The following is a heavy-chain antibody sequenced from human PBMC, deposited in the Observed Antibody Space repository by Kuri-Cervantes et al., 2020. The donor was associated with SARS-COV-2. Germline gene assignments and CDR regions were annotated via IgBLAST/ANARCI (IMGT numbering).Heavy chain of an antibody. CDR2: ISGSGGST. CDR3: AKDLTFVVAAPAVIRATKALPIT. CDR1: GFTFSSYA. Sequence: GGFLRLSCAASGFTFSSYAMSWVRQAPGKGLEWVSAISGSGGSTYYADSVKGRFTISRDNSKNTLYLQMNSLRAEDTAVYYCAKDLTFVVAAPAVIRATKALPITWGQGTRVTVSS. J-gene: IGHJ5*02. D-gene: IGHD2-2*02. V-gene: IGHV3-23*01.